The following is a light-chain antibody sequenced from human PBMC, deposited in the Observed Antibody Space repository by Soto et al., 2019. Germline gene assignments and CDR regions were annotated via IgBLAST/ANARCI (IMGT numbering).Light chain of an antibody. V-gene: IGKV3-20*01. J-gene: IGKJ1*01. CDR2: DVS. CDR1: QSVSSSY. Sequence: EIVLTQSPGTLSLSPGERATLSCRASQSVSSSYLAWYQQKPGQAPRLLIYDVSRRATGIPDRFSGSGSGTDFTLTITRLEPEDFAVYYCQQYSSSWTFGQGTKVDIK. CDR3: QQYSSSWT.